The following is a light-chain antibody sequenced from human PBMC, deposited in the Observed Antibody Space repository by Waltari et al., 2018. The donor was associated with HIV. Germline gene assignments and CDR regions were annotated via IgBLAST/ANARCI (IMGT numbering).Light chain of an antibody. CDR1: SSAIGNYKY. V-gene: IGLV2-14*01. Sequence: QSALTQPASVSGSPGQSLTISCTGASSAIGNYKYVSWYQHQPGIAPKLIIYEDNNRPSGVSNRFSGSKSGKTASLTISGLQAEDESDYYCSSYTDSSVIFGGGTKVTVL. J-gene: IGLJ2*01. CDR3: SSYTDSSVI. CDR2: EDN.